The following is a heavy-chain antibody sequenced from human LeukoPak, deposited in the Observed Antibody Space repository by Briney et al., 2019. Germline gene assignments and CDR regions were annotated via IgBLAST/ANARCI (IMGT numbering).Heavy chain of an antibody. CDR2: INAGNGNT. Sequence: ASVKVSCKASGYSFTSYAMHWVRQAPGQRLEWMGWINAGNGNTKYSQKFQGRVTITRDTSASTAYMELSSLRSEDTAVYYSARGQAVAGTSLDYWGQGTLVTVSS. D-gene: IGHD6-19*01. CDR1: GYSFTSYA. J-gene: IGHJ4*02. CDR3: ARGQAVAGTSLDY. V-gene: IGHV1-3*01.